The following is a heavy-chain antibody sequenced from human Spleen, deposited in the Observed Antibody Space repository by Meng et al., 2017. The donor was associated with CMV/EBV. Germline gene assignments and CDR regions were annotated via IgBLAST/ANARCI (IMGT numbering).Heavy chain of an antibody. V-gene: IGHV3-21*01. Sequence: TLISYSRNWVRQAPGKGLEWVSSISSSSSYIYYADSVKGRFTISRDNAKNSLYLQMNSLRAEDTAVYYCARDPDNYYGSGSLSWFDPWGQGTLVTVSS. CDR2: ISSSSSYI. D-gene: IGHD3-10*01. J-gene: IGHJ5*02. CDR3: ARDPDNYYGSGSLSWFDP. CDR1: TLISYS.